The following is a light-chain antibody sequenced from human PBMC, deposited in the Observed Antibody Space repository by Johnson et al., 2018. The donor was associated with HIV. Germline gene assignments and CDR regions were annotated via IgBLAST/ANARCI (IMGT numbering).Light chain of an antibody. CDR3: GIWDRSLSAYV. CDR1: SSNIGNNY. J-gene: IGLJ1*01. Sequence: QSVLTQPPSVSAAPGQKVTISCSGSSSNIGNNYVSWYQQLPGTAPKLLIYDNNKRPSGIPDRFSGSKSGTSATLGITGLQNGDEADYYCGIWDRSLSAYVFGTGTKVTVL. V-gene: IGLV1-51*01. CDR2: DNN.